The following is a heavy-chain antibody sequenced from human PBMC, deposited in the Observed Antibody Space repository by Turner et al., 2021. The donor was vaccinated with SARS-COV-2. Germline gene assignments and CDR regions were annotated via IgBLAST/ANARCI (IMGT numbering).Heavy chain of an antibody. Sequence: QVQLVESGGGVVQPGRSLRLCCAASGFTFSTYGMHWVRQAPGKGLEWVALISYDGSNKYDADSVKGRFTISRDNSKNTLYLQMNSLRAEDTAVYYCAKIYGGSYFAAFDYWGQGTLVTVSS. CDR3: AKIYGGSYFAAFDY. J-gene: IGHJ4*02. CDR2: ISYDGSNK. D-gene: IGHD1-26*01. CDR1: GFTFSTYG. V-gene: IGHV3-30*18.